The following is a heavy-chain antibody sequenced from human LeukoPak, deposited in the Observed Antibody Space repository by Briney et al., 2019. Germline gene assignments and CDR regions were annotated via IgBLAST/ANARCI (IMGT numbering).Heavy chain of an antibody. CDR1: GGSMRSYY. Sequence: SETLSLTCTVSGGSMRSYYWRWLRQPPGKGLEWIGYIYYSGSTNYNPSLKSRVTISVDTSKNQFSLKLSSVTAADTAVYYCASREVRGGYGVDYWGQGTLVTVSS. CDR3: ASREVRGGYGVDY. J-gene: IGHJ4*02. D-gene: IGHD3-10*01. CDR2: IYYSGST. V-gene: IGHV4-59*08.